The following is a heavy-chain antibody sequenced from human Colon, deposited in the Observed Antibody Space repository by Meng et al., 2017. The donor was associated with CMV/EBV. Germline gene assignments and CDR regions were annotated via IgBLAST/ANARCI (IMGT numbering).Heavy chain of an antibody. D-gene: IGHD3-16*01. CDR1: GFSAGTNY. Sequence: GGSLRLSCVVSGFSAGTNYMSWVRQAPGKGLEWVSGIYSGDSRQYADSVKGRFAISRDNSENSLYLHMNSLRANDTAVYYCARRGTGGRSFDYWGQGTLVTVSS. CDR2: IYSGDSR. CDR3: ARRGTGGRSFDY. V-gene: IGHV3-53*01. J-gene: IGHJ4*02.